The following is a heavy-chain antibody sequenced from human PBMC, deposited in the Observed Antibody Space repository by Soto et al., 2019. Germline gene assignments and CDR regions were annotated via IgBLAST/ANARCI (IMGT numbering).Heavy chain of an antibody. J-gene: IGHJ3*01. Sequence: QARLVQSATEVKRPGASVKVSCKAPGFSIKNYGITWVRLAPGQGLEWLGWISAVNGDTIFAEKFQGRVSMTTDTATSTAYMELRGLKADDTALCDFARDGATGVRDAFDVWGHGTMVAVS. CDR2: ISAVNGDT. V-gene: IGHV1-18*01. CDR1: GFSIKNYG. CDR3: ARDGATGVRDAFDV. D-gene: IGHD3-10*01.